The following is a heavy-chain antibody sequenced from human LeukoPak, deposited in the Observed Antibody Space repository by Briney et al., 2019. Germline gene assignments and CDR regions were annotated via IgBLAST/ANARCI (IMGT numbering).Heavy chain of an antibody. V-gene: IGHV4-59*01. J-gene: IGHJ6*03. CDR1: GGSISSYY. CDR2: IHYSGST. D-gene: IGHD3-10*01. CDR3: ARVEEGYGSGRRENYYYYYMDV. Sequence: SETLSLTCTVSGGSISSYYWSWIRQPPGKGLEWIGYIHYSGSTNYNPSLKSRVTISVDTSKNQFSLKLTSVTAADTAVYYCARVEEGYGSGRRENYYYYYMDVWGKGTAVTISS.